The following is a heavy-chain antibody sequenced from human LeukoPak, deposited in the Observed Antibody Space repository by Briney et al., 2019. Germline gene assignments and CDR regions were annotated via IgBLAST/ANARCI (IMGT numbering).Heavy chain of an antibody. Sequence: SETLSLTCTVSGGSISSYYWSWIRQPPGKGLEWIGYIYYSGSTNYNPSLKSRVTISVDTSKNQFSLKLSSVTAADTAVYYCARQAYYYDSSGYSHDAFDIWGQGTMVTVSS. D-gene: IGHD3-22*01. CDR2: IYYSGST. V-gene: IGHV4-59*08. J-gene: IGHJ3*02. CDR1: GGSISSYY. CDR3: ARQAYYYDSSGYSHDAFDI.